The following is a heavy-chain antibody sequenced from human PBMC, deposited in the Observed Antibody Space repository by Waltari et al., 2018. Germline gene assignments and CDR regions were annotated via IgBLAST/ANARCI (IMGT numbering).Heavy chain of an antibody. CDR1: GFTFSSYG. CDR2: IWYDGSNK. V-gene: IGHV3-33*01. Sequence: QVQLVESGGGVVQPGRSLRLPCAASGFTFSSYGMHWVRQAPGKGLEWVAVIWYDGSNKYYADSVKGRFTISRDNSKNTLYLQMNSLRAEDTAVYYCARGGYGSDAFDIWGQGTMVTVSS. J-gene: IGHJ3*02. CDR3: ARGGYGSDAFDI. D-gene: IGHD3-10*01.